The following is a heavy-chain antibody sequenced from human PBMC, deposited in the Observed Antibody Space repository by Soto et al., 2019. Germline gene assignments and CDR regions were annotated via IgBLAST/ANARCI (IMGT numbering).Heavy chain of an antibody. CDR1: GFIFSNYA. J-gene: IGHJ4*02. V-gene: IGHV3-23*01. CDR3: AKATVGFGDFGWDY. CDR2: ISGSSVTT. Sequence: GGSLRLSCAASGFIFSNYAMSWVRQTPGKGLESVSAISGSSVTTYYADSVKGRFTVSRDNSKNTLFLQMNSLEAEDTAVYYCAKATVGFGDFGWDYWAQGTLVTVSS. D-gene: IGHD3-10*01.